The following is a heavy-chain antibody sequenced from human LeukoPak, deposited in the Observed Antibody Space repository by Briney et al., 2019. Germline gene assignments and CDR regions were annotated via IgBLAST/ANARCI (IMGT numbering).Heavy chain of an antibody. D-gene: IGHD6-6*01. CDR2: IYYSGST. Sequence: PSETLSLTCTVSGGSISTSSYYWGWIRQPPGKGLEWIGSIYYSGSTYYNPSLKSRVTISVDTSKNQFSLKLSSVTAADTAVYYCARHRGVYSSSSGFDYWGQGTLVTVSS. CDR1: GGSISTSSYY. V-gene: IGHV4-39*01. J-gene: IGHJ4*02. CDR3: ARHRGVYSSSSGFDY.